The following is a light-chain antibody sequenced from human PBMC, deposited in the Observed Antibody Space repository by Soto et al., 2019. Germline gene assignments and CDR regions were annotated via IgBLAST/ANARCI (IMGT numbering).Light chain of an antibody. CDR2: AAS. Sequence: DIQMTQSPSSLSASVGDRVTITCRASQSISSYLNWHQQKPGEAPKLLIYAASSLQSGVPSRFSGSGSGTDFTLTISSLQPEDFATYYCQQNYSMWTFGQGTKVDIK. V-gene: IGKV1-39*01. CDR3: QQNYSMWT. CDR1: QSISSY. J-gene: IGKJ1*01.